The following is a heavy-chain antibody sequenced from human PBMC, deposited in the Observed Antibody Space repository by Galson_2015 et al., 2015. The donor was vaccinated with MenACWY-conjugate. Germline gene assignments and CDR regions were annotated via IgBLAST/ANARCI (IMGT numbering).Heavy chain of an antibody. D-gene: IGHD5-12*01. CDR3: AKVRTRDCYDSVGSGYGDFDS. Sequence: SLRLSCATSGFIFSAYGMHWVRQAPGRGLEWVAYIRRDRSAKYYEDSVKGRFTITRDNSKKTVYLQMNSLRVDDTAVYYCAKVRTRDCYDSVGSGYGDFDSWGQETATIVSS. V-gene: IGHV3-30*02. CDR2: IRRDRSAK. CDR1: GFIFSAYG. J-gene: IGHJ3*02.